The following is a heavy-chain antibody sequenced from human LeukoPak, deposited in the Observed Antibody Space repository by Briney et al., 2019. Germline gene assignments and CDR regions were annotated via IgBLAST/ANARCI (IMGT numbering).Heavy chain of an antibody. J-gene: IGHJ3*02. Sequence: GESLKISCKGSGYSFTSYWIGWVRQMPGKGLEWMGIIYPGDSDTRYSPSFQGQVTISADKSISTAYLQWSSLKASDTAMYYCARPARVVTDAFDIWGQGTMVTVSS. V-gene: IGHV5-51*01. CDR3: ARPARVVTDAFDI. CDR2: IYPGDSDT. D-gene: IGHD3-22*01. CDR1: GYSFTSYW.